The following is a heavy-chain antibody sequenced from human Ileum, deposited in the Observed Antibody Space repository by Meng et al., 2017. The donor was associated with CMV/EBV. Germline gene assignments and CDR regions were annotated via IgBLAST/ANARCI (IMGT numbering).Heavy chain of an antibody. CDR2: ISWNSDRL. J-gene: IGHJ6*02. CDR3: AKDVGAYAGFET. D-gene: IGHD3-9*01. V-gene: IGHV3-9*01. Sequence: GGSLRLSCVGSGFDLDDFAMHWVRQVSGKGLEWVSSISWNSDRLDYAGPVKGQFTISRDNAKNSLFVQMSSLKPEDTALYYCAKDVGAYAGFETWGQGTAVTVSS. CDR1: GFDLDDFA.